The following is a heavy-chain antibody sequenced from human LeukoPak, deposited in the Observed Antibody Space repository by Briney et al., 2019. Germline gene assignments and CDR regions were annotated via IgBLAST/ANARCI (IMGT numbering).Heavy chain of an antibody. J-gene: IGHJ5*02. CDR1: GGIFNSYD. Sequence: ASVKVSCKASGGIFNSYDINWVRQAPGQGLEWMGGIMPILGTANYAQKFQGRVTITADELTSTAYMEVSSLRSEDTAVYYCARSMGRAYSSSWSNWFDPWGQGTLVTVSS. CDR2: IMPILGTA. CDR3: ARSMGRAYSSSWSNWFDP. V-gene: IGHV1-69*13. D-gene: IGHD6-13*01.